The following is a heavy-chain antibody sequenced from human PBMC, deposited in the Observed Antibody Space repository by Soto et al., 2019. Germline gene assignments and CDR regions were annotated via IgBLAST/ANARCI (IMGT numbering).Heavy chain of an antibody. Sequence: QVQLVQSGAEVKKPGASVKVSCKASGYTFTGYYMHWVRQAPGQGLEWMGWINPNSGGTNYAQKFQGRVTMTRDTSISTAYMELSRLRSDDTAVYYCARGSYYGSGSYGRFPVRGFFDYWGQGTLVTVSS. D-gene: IGHD3-10*01. J-gene: IGHJ4*02. CDR3: ARGSYYGSGSYGRFPVRGFFDY. V-gene: IGHV1-2*02. CDR2: INPNSGGT. CDR1: GYTFTGYY.